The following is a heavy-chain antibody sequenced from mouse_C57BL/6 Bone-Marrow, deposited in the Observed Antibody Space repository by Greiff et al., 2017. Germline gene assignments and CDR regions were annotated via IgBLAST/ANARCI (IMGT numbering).Heavy chain of an antibody. V-gene: IGHV1-64*01. CDR1: GYTFTNYW. CDR2: MHPNGGSP. D-gene: IGHD2-4*01. Sequence: QVQLKQPGAELVKPGASVKLSCKASGYTFTNYWMHWVKQRPGQGLEWIGMMHPNGGSPDYNEKFKSEATLSVDKSSRTAYMELSSLTSADSAVYYCARSYDYDDYTMDYWGQGTSVTVSS. CDR3: ARSYDYDDYTMDY. J-gene: IGHJ4*01.